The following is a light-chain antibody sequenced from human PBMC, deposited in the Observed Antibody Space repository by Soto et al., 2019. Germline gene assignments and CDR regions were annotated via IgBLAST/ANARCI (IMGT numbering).Light chain of an antibody. V-gene: IGKV3-11*01. J-gene: IGKJ1*01. CDR1: QSVSNY. Sequence: EIVLTQSPATLSLSPGERATLSCRASQSVSNYLAWYQQKPGQAPRLLIYDASNRATGIPARFSGSGSGTDFTLTISSLQPDDFATYYCQQYETYSGTFGQGTKVDIK. CDR2: DAS. CDR3: QQYETYSGT.